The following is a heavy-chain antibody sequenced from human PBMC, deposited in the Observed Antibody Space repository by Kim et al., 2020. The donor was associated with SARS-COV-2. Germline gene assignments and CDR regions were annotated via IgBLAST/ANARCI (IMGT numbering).Heavy chain of an antibody. V-gene: IGHV3-7*03. CDR1: GFTFSSYW. CDR2: IKQDGSEK. J-gene: IGHJ4*02. D-gene: IGHD4-17*01. CDR3: ATHSDDYGDYGQFDY. Sequence: GGSLRLSCAASGFTFSSYWMSWVRQAPGKGLEWVANIKQDGSEKYYVDSVKGRFTISRDNAKNSLYLQMNSLRAEDTAVYYCATHSDDYGDYGQFDYWGQGTLVTVSS.